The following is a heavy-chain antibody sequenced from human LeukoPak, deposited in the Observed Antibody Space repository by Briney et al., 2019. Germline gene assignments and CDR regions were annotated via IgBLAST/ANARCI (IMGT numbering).Heavy chain of an antibody. Sequence: GASVKVSCKASGYTFTSYDINWVRQATGQGLEWMGWMNPNSGNTGYAQKFQGRVTMTRNTSISTAYMELSSLRSEDAAVYYCTVAGTRNWFDPWGQGTLVTVSS. J-gene: IGHJ5*02. CDR3: TVAGTRNWFDP. V-gene: IGHV1-8*01. D-gene: IGHD6-19*01. CDR2: MNPNSGNT. CDR1: GYTFTSYD.